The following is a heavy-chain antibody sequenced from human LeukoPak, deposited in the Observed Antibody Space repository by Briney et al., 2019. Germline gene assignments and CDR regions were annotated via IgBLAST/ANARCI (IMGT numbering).Heavy chain of an antibody. J-gene: IGHJ5*02. CDR1: GFTFSSYS. D-gene: IGHD2-15*01. Sequence: GGSLRLSCAASGFTFSSYSMNWVRQAPGKGLEWVSSISSSSSYIYYADSVKGRFTISRDNAKNSLYLQMSSLRAEDTAVYYCARDLAPVRAGWFDPWGQGTLVTVSS. V-gene: IGHV3-21*01. CDR3: ARDLAPVRAGWFDP. CDR2: ISSSSSYI.